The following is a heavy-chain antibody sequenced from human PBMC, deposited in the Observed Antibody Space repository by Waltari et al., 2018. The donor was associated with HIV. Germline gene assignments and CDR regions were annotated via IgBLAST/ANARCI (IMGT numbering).Heavy chain of an antibody. CDR3: AKDSSSLSHADY. CDR1: GFTFDDYA. V-gene: IGHV3-43D*03. D-gene: IGHD6-6*01. Sequence: EVQLVESGGVVVQPGGSLRLSCAASGFTFDDYAMHWVRQAPGKCLEWVVLISWDCGSTYYADSVKGRVTISRDNSKNSLYLQMNSLRADDTALYYCAKDSSSLSHADYWGQGTLVTVSS. J-gene: IGHJ4*02. CDR2: ISWDCGST.